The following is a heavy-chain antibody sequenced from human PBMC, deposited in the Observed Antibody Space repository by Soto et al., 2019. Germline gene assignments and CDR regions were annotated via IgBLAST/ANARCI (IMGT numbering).Heavy chain of an antibody. CDR3: ARDYYYDSSTNFDY. Sequence: GASVKVSCKASGYTFTTYAMHWVRQAPGQRLEWMGWINAGNGNTKYSQKFQGRVTITRDTSATTAYMELSSLRSEDTAVYYCARDYYYDSSTNFDYWGQGTLVTVSS. D-gene: IGHD3-22*01. V-gene: IGHV1-3*01. CDR2: INAGNGNT. CDR1: GYTFTTYA. J-gene: IGHJ4*02.